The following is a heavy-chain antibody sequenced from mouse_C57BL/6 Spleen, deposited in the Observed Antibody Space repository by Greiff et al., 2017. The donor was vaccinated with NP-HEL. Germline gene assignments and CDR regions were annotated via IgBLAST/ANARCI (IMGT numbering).Heavy chain of an antibody. J-gene: IGHJ4*01. CDR2: IFPGSGST. CDR1: GYTFTDYY. V-gene: IGHV1-75*01. Sequence: VKLMESGPELVKPGASVKISCKASGYTFTDYYINWVKQRPGQGLEWIGWIFPGSGSTYYNEKFKGKATLTVDKSSSTAYMLLSSLTSEDSAVYFCAHDGYTGAMDYWGQGTSVTVSS. CDR3: AHDGYTGAMDY. D-gene: IGHD2-3*01.